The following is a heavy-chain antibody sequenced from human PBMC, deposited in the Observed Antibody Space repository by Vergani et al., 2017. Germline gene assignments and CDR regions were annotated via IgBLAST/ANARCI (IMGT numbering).Heavy chain of an antibody. D-gene: IGHD1-26*01. CDR1: GYTFSSYG. CDR3: AREPAVVGASKSHYFDY. V-gene: IGHV1-18*04. CDR2: ISAYNGNT. J-gene: IGHJ4*02. Sequence: QVQLVQSGAEVKKPGASVKVSCTASGYTFSSYGISWVRQAPGQGLEWMGWISAYNGNTNYAQKVQGRVTMTTDTSTSTAYMELRSLRSDDTAVYYCAREPAVVGASKSHYFDYWGQGTLVTVSS.